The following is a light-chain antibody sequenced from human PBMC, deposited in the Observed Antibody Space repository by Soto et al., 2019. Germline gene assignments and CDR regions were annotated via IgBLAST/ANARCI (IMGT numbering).Light chain of an antibody. CDR1: SSNIGAGYD. Sequence: QSVLTQPPSVSGAPGQRVTISCTGSSSNIGAGYDVHWYQQLPGTAPKLLIYGNSNRPSGVPDRFSGSKSGTSASLAITGLQAVDEADYYCQSYDSSLSVVFGGGTQLTV. CDR2: GNS. V-gene: IGLV1-40*01. CDR3: QSYDSSLSVV. J-gene: IGLJ2*01.